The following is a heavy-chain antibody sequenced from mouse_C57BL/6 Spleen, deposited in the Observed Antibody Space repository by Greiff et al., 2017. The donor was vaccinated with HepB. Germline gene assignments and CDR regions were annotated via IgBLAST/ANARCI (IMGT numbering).Heavy chain of an antibody. CDR2: INPSNGGT. CDR1: GYTFTSYW. CDR3: AKGGSYWYFDV. J-gene: IGHJ1*03. Sequence: QVHVKQPGTELVKPGASVKLSCKASGYTFTSYWMHWVKQRPGQGLEWIGNINPSNGGTNYNEKFKSKATLTVDKSSSTAYMQLSSLTSEDSAVYYCAKGGSYWYFDVWGTGTTVTVSS. V-gene: IGHV1-53*01.